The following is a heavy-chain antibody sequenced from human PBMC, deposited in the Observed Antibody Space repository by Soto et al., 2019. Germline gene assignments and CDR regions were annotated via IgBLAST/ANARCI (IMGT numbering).Heavy chain of an antibody. Sequence: SETLSLTCAVSGYSISSGYYCGWLRQPPGKGLEWIGSIYHSVNTYYNPSLKSRVTISVDTSKNHFSLKLSSVTAADTAVYYCARARIVVARTIVDYWGQGTLVTVSS. CDR3: ARARIVVARTIVDY. CDR1: GYSISSGYY. V-gene: IGHV4-38-2*01. CDR2: IYHSVNT. J-gene: IGHJ4*02. D-gene: IGHD6-19*01.